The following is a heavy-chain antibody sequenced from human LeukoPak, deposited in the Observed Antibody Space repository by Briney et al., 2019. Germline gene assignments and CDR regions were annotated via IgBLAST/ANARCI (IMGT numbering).Heavy chain of an antibody. J-gene: IGHJ4*02. CDR3: ARLDGGVDYHDSSGYYYSFGY. D-gene: IGHD3-22*01. CDR2: INPSGGST. CDR1: GYTFTSYY. V-gene: IGHV1-46*01. Sequence: ASVKVSCKASGYTFTSYYMHWVRQAPGQGLEWMGIINPSGGSTSYAQKFRGRVTMTRDTSTSTVYMELSSLRSEDTAVYYCARLDGGVDYHDSSGYYYSFGYWGQGTLVTVSS.